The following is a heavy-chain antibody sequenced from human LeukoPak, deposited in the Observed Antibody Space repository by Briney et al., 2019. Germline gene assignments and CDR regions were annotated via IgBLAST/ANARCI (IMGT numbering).Heavy chain of an antibody. D-gene: IGHD1-26*01. CDR1: GFTFDDYT. Sequence: GGSLRLSCAASGFTFDDYTMHWVRPAPGQGLEWVSLISWDGGSTYYADSVKGRFTISRGNSKNSLYLQMNSLRTEDTALYYCAKEGELGWFDPWGQGTLVTVSS. CDR3: AKEGELGWFDP. V-gene: IGHV3-43*01. CDR2: ISWDGGST. J-gene: IGHJ5*02.